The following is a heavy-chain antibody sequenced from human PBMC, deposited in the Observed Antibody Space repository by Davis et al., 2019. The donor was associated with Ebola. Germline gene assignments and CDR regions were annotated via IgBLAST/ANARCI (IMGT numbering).Heavy chain of an antibody. CDR1: GFTFSNYR. J-gene: IGHJ6*02. V-gene: IGHV3-21*01. CDR3: APSGRGDSAYYYYGMDV. D-gene: IGHD4-17*01. CDR2: ISRSSSST. Sequence: PGGSLRLSCAASGFTFSNYRMNWVRQAPGKGLEWVSSISRSSSSTYYADSVKGRFTISRDNSKNTLYLQMNSLRAEDTAVYYCAPSGRGDSAYYYYGMDVWGQGTTVTVSS.